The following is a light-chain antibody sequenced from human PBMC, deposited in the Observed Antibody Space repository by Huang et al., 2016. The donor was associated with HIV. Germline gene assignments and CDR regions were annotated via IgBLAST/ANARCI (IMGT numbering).Light chain of an antibody. CDR3: QQYGNSPLT. Sequence: ETVLTQSPGILSLSPGERATLSCRASQRVSTDYLAWDQQKPGQAPRLRIHGDTVRATGIPDRFSGSGSGTDFALTINRLEPEDFALYYCQQYGNSPLTFGGGPEVEIK. CDR1: QRVSTDY. V-gene: IGKV3-20*01. J-gene: IGKJ4*01. CDR2: GDT.